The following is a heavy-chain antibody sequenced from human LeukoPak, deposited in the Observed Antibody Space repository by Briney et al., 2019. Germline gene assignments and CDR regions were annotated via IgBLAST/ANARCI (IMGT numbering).Heavy chain of an antibody. CDR1: GGSISSYY. D-gene: IGHD6-13*01. J-gene: IGHJ4*02. V-gene: IGHV4-59*01. Sequence: SETLSLTCTVSGGSISSYYWSWIRQPPGKGLEWIGYIYYSGSTNYNPSLKSRVTISVDTSKNQFSLKLSSVTAADTAVYYCARDVGIAAAGIIDYWGQGTLVTVSS. CDR2: IYYSGST. CDR3: ARDVGIAAAGIIDY.